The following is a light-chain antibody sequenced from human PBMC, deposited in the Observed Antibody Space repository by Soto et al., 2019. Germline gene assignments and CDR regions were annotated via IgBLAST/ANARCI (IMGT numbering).Light chain of an antibody. CDR3: AAWDDSLNAVL. CDR2: RNN. Sequence: QAVVTQPPSASGTPGQRVTISCSGSSSNIGSNTVNWYQQLPGTAPKLLIYRNNQRPSGVPDRFSGSKSGTSASLAISGLLSEDEADYFCAAWDDSLNAVLLGGGTKVTVL. CDR1: SSNIGSNT. V-gene: IGLV1-44*01. J-gene: IGLJ2*01.